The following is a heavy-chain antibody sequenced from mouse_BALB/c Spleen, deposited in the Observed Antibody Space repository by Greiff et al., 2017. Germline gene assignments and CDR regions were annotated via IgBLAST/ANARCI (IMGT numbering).Heavy chain of an antibody. J-gene: IGHJ4*01. CDR1: GYSITSGYY. Sequence: EVQLQESGPGLVKPSQSLSLTCSVTGYSITSGYYWNWIRQFPGNKLEWMGYISYDGSNNYNPSLKNRISITRDTSKNQFFLKLNSVTTEDTATYYCAGNPYYYAMDYWGQGTSVTVSS. CDR3: AGNPYYYAMDY. V-gene: IGHV3-6*02. CDR2: ISYDGSN. D-gene: IGHD2-1*01.